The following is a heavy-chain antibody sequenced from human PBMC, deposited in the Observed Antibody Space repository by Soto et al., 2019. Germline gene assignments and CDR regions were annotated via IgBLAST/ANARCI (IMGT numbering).Heavy chain of an antibody. CDR3: ASQFPGHCGGECFWG. Sequence: EVQLVQSGADVKKPGESLRISCKGSGYSSTSYWITWVRQVPGKGLEWMGRIDPSDSFTTYSPSFQGHVTISPDRSSTTAHLQWSSLKASDTALYYCASQFPGHCGGECFWGWSQGSLVTVSS. D-gene: IGHD2-21*01. CDR2: IDPSDSFT. J-gene: IGHJ4*01. CDR1: GYSSTSYW. V-gene: IGHV5-10-1*01.